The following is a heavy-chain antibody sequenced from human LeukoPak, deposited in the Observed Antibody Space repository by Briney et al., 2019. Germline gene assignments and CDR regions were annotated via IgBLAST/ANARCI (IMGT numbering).Heavy chain of an antibody. D-gene: IGHD3-10*01. Sequence: ASVKVSCKASGYTFTSYGISWVRQAPGQGLEWMGWISAYNGNTNYAQKLQGRVTMTTDTSTSTAYMELRSLRSDDTAVYYCARDRRITMVRGVTTFDYWGQGTLVTVSS. CDR2: ISAYNGNT. CDR1: GYTFTSYG. J-gene: IGHJ4*02. CDR3: ARDRRITMVRGVTTFDY. V-gene: IGHV1-18*01.